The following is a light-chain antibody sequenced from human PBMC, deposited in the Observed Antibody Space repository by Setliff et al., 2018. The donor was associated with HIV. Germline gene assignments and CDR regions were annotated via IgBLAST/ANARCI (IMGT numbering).Light chain of an antibody. J-gene: IGLJ1*01. CDR2: DVT. CDR1: SSDIGGYNY. CDR3: SPYAGSYTYV. V-gene: IGLV2-11*01. Sequence: QSALTQPRSVSGSPGQSVTISCTGTSSDIGGYNYVSWYQQHPGKAPKLIIYDVTKRPSGVPDRFSGSKSGNTASLTISGLQAEDEADYYCSPYAGSYTYVFGSGTKVTVL.